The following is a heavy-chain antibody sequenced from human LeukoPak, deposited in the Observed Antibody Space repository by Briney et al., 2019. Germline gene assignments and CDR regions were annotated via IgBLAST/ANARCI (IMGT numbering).Heavy chain of an antibody. V-gene: IGHV1-2*02. CDR1: GYTFTDYY. CDR2: INPNSGAT. D-gene: IGHD6-19*01. J-gene: IGHJ4*02. CDR3: ATTFSSGWYFHY. Sequence: GASVKVSCKASGYTFTDYYMHWVRQAPGQGLGWMGWINPNSGATIYAQKFQGRVTKTRDSSNSTAYMEVSRLTSDDTAVYHCATTFSSGWYFHYWRQGTLVTVSS.